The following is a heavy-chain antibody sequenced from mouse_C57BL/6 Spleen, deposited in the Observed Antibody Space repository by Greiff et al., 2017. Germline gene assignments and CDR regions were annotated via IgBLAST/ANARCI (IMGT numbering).Heavy chain of an antibody. CDR3: ARSSGNWDYFDY. D-gene: IGHD4-1*01. J-gene: IGHJ2*01. CDR1: GYTFTSYG. CDR2: IYPRSGNT. V-gene: IGHV1-81*01. Sequence: QVQLQQSGAELARPGASVKLSCKASGYTFTSYGISWVKQRTGQGLEWIGEIYPRSGNTYYNEKFKGKATMTADKSSSTAYMELRSLTSEDSAVYFCARSSGNWDYFDYWGQGTTVTVSS.